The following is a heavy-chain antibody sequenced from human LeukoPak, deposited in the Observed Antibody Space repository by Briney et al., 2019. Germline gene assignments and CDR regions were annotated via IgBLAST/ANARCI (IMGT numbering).Heavy chain of an antibody. D-gene: IGHD3-16*01. J-gene: IGHJ4*02. CDR1: GYTFTSYD. Sequence: ASVKVSCKASGYTFTSYDINWVRQAPGQGLEWMGWMNPNSGNTGYAQKFQGRVTITRNTSISTAYMELSSLRAEDTAVYYCARDLGPTYCILDYWGQGTLVTVSS. V-gene: IGHV1-8*01. CDR3: ARDLGPTYCILDY. CDR2: MNPNSGNT.